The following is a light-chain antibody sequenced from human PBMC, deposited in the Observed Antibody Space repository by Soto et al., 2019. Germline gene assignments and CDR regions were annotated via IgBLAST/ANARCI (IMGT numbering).Light chain of an antibody. CDR2: GAF. CDR1: ETISRD. J-gene: IGKJ4*01. Sequence: IGMTQSPATLSVSPGEGATLSCRASETISRDLAWYQQKPGQSPRLLIFGAFTRATGVPVRFSGSGSGTEFTLTVSSLQSEDVAVYFCQQYNKWPLTFGGGTRVEIK. CDR3: QQYNKWPLT. V-gene: IGKV3D-15*01.